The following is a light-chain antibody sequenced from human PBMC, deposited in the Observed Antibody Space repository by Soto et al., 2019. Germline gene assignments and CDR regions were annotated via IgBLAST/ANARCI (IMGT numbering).Light chain of an antibody. CDR3: QTWGTDIVV. CDR2: LNSDGSH. V-gene: IGLV4-69*01. Sequence: QPVLTQSPSASASLGASVKLTCTLSSGHSSYAIAWHQQQPEKGPRYLMKLNSDGSHSKGDGIPDRFSGSSSGAERYLTISSLQYEDEAHYYCQTWGTDIVVFGGGTKLTVL. J-gene: IGLJ2*01. CDR1: SGHSSYA.